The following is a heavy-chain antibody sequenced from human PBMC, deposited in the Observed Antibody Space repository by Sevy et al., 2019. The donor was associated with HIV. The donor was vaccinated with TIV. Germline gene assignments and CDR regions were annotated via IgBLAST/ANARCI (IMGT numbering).Heavy chain of an antibody. CDR1: GFTFSDYY. D-gene: IGHD4-17*01. J-gene: IGHJ3*02. V-gene: IGHV3-11*04. Sequence: GGSLRLSCAASGFTFSDYYMSWIRQAPGKGLEWVSYISSSGSTIYYADSVKGRFTISRDNAKNSLYLQMNSLRAEDTAVYYCARVSRDYGGNPDAFDIWGQGTMVTVSS. CDR2: ISSSGSTI. CDR3: ARVSRDYGGNPDAFDI.